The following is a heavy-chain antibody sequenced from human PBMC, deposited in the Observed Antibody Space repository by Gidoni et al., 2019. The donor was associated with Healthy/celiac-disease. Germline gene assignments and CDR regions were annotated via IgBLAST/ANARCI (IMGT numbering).Heavy chain of an antibody. Sequence: EVQLVASAGCLLQPGGSLRVSCASSAFTFSSYEMNWVHQAPGKGLEWVSYIGSSGSTIYYADSVKGRFTISRDNAKNSLYLQMNSLRAEDTAVYYCARNAYSSVWYAFDIWGRGTMVTVSS. V-gene: IGHV3-48*03. CDR2: IGSSGSTI. CDR3: ARNAYSSVWYAFDI. D-gene: IGHD6-19*01. J-gene: IGHJ3*02. CDR1: AFTFSSYE.